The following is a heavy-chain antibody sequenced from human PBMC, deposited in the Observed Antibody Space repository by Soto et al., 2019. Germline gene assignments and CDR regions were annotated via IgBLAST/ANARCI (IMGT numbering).Heavy chain of an antibody. J-gene: IGHJ6*02. CDR1: VYTFTSYG. V-gene: IGHV1-18*01. CDR3: ARDLRYYDILTRHYSYYYGMDV. Sequence: ASVKVSCTSSVYTFTSYGISCVRQAPGQGLEWMGWISAYNGNTNYAQKLQGRVTMTTDTSTSTAYVELRSLRSDDTAVYYCARDLRYYDILTRHYSYYYGMDVRGQGTTVTVSS. D-gene: IGHD3-9*01. CDR2: ISAYNGNT.